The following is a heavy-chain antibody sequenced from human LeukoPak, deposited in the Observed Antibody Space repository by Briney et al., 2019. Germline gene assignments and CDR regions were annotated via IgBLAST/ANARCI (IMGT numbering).Heavy chain of an antibody. CDR3: AGGLRELTFDY. V-gene: IGHV4-59*11. Sequence: SETLSLTCTVSGGSISSHYWSRIQQPPGKGLEWIGYVYYSGRTNSNPSLKSRVTISVDTSKSQFSLRLSSVTAADTAVYYCAGGLRELTFDYWGQGTLVTVSS. J-gene: IGHJ4*02. CDR1: GGSISSHY. D-gene: IGHD1-26*01. CDR2: VYYSGRT.